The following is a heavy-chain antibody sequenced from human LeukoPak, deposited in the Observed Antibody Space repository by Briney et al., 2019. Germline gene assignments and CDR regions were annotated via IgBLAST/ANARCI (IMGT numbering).Heavy chain of an antibody. CDR2: IYSGGST. CDR3: TRPLSMVRAGDGMDV. J-gene: IGHJ6*02. V-gene: IGHV3-53*01. CDR1: GFTFSSNY. Sequence: GGSLRLSCAASGFTFSSNYMSWVRQAPGKGLEWVSVIYSGGSTYYSDSVKGRFTISRDNSKNTQYLQMNSLKTEDTAVYYCTRPLSMVRAGDGMDVWGQGTTVTVSS. D-gene: IGHD3-10*01.